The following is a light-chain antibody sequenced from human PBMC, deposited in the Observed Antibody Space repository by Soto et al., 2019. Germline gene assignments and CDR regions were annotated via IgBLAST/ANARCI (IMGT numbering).Light chain of an antibody. CDR1: TGAVTSGYF. CDR3: LLYYGGARGV. Sequence: QAVVTQEPSLTVSPGGTVTLTCASSTGAVTSGYFPNWFQQKPGQAPRALIYGATNKHSWTPARFSGSLLEGKAALTLSGVQPEDEADYYCLLYYGGARGVFGGGTEVTVL. V-gene: IGLV7-43*01. CDR2: GAT. J-gene: IGLJ2*01.